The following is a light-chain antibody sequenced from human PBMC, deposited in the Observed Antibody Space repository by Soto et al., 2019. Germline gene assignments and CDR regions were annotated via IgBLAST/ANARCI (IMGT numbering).Light chain of an antibody. J-gene: IGLJ2*01. CDR3: AARDDRMDGSVL. Sequence: QSVLTQPPSASGTPGQRGTISCSGSSSNIGSNLVNWYQQLPGRAPKLLIYSNNQRPSGVPDRFSGSKSGTSASLAISGLQSEDEADYYCAARDDRMDGSVLFGGGTKLTVL. V-gene: IGLV1-44*01. CDR1: SSNIGSNL. CDR2: SNN.